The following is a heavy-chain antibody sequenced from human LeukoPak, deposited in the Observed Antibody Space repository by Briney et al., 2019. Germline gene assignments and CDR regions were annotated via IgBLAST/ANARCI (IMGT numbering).Heavy chain of an antibody. CDR1: GFTFSSYS. CDR3: ARAVYGFDAFDI. J-gene: IGHJ3*02. CDR2: INSSSTYI. Sequence: GGSLRLSCAASGFTFSSYSMNWVRQAPGKGLEWVACINSSSTYIYYTDSVKGRITISRDTAKNSLYLQMNSLRAEDTAVYYCARAVYGFDAFDIWGQGTMVTVSS. V-gene: IGHV3-21*01. D-gene: IGHD4-17*01.